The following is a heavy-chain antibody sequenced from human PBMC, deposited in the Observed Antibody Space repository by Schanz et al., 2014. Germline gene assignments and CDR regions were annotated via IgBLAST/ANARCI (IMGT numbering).Heavy chain of an antibody. CDR2: ISAYNGHT. V-gene: IGHV1-18*01. CDR1: GYTFTSYG. D-gene: IGHD2-2*01. J-gene: IGHJ3*01. CDR3: ARGMPYCSSASCAGLDAYDV. Sequence: QVQLVQSAPEVKKPGASVKVSCKASGYTFTSYGITWVRQAPGQGLEWMGWISAYNGHTTYAQKFQGRVTMTTDTSTSTAYMELRNVRYDDTAMYYYARGMPYCSSASCAGLDAYDVWGQGTLVTVSS.